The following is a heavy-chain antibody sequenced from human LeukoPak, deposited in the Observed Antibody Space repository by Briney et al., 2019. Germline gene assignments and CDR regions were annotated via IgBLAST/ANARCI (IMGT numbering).Heavy chain of an antibody. CDR3: VRSTGWYDWFDP. CDR2: INPDSGET. D-gene: IGHD6-19*01. J-gene: IGHJ5*02. CDR1: GYSFTRYF. V-gene: IGHV1-2*02. Sequence: ASVTVSCKASGYSFTRYFVHWVRQAPGQGLDWMGCINPDSGETIYEKKFQGRVTMTRDTSTTTAFMELSSLQSDDTAVYYCVRSTGWYDWFDPWGQGTLVTVSS.